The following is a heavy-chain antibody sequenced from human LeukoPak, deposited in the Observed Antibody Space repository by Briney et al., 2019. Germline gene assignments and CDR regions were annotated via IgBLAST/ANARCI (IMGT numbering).Heavy chain of an antibody. Sequence: SQTLSLTCTVSGGSISSGGYYWSWIRQHPGKGLEWIGYIYYSGSTYYNPSLKSRVTISVDTSKNQFSLKLSSVTAEDTAVYYCARARTRYSGSYGGAFDIWGQGTMVTVSS. J-gene: IGHJ3*02. V-gene: IGHV4-31*03. CDR1: GGSISSGGYY. CDR3: ARARTRYSGSYGGAFDI. D-gene: IGHD1-26*01. CDR2: IYYSGST.